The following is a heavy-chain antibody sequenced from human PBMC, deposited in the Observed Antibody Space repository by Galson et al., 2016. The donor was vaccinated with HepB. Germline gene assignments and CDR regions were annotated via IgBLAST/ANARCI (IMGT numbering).Heavy chain of an antibody. CDR2: IDWDDGK. CDR3: ARGVRYYDDRTSYYSQPDFDS. D-gene: IGHD3-22*01. Sequence: PALVKPTQTLTLTCTFSGFSLTTDGMCVSWIRQPPGKALEWLALIDWDDGKYYSTSLRTRLTISKDTSKNQVVLTMTTMDLVDTATYYCARGVRYYDDRTSYYSQPDFDSWGQGTLVTVSS. J-gene: IGHJ4*02. V-gene: IGHV2-70*01. CDR1: GFSLTTDGMC.